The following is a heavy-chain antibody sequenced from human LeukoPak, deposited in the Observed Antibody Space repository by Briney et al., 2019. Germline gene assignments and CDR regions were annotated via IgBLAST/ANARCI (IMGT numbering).Heavy chain of an antibody. D-gene: IGHD1-26*01. J-gene: IGHJ4*02. Sequence: SETLSLTCTVSGGSISSYYWSWIRQPAGKGLEWIGRIYTSGSTNYNPSLKSRVTMSVDTSKNQFSLKLSSVTAADTAVYYCAREAVYSGSRRSMPFDYWGQGTLVTVSS. CDR3: AREAVYSGSRRSMPFDY. CDR2: IYTSGST. V-gene: IGHV4-4*07. CDR1: GGSISSYY.